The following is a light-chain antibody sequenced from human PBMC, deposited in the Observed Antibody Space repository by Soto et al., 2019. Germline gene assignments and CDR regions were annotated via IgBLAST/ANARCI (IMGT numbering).Light chain of an antibody. CDR3: QKDESAPMT. J-gene: IGKJ1*01. V-gene: IGKV1-27*01. CDR2: AAS. Sequence: DIQMTQSPSSLSASVGDRVTITCRASQGISNYLAWYQQKPGKVPQVLIYAASTLQSGVPSRFSGRGSGRDFTLTISSLPTEAVATLFCQKDESAPMTFGQGTKVEIK. CDR1: QGISNY.